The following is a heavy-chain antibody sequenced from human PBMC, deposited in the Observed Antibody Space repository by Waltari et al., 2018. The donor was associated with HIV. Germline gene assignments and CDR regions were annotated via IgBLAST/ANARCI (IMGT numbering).Heavy chain of an antibody. CDR1: GGSISSYY. CDR2: IYTSGST. CDR3: ARGLRLGELSLYKYAFDI. J-gene: IGHJ3*02. Sequence: QVQLEESGPGLVKPSENLSLTCTVSGGSISSYYWRWIRLPAGQGLEWIGRIYTSGSTNYNPSLKSRVTLSVDTSMNQFSLKLSSVTAADTAVYYCARGLRLGELSLYKYAFDIWGQGTMVTVSS. D-gene: IGHD3-16*02. V-gene: IGHV4-4*07.